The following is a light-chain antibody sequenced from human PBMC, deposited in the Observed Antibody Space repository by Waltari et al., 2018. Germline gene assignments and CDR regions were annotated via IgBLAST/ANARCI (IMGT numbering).Light chain of an antibody. CDR1: PGVGKY. J-gene: IGKJ1*01. V-gene: IGKV3-20*01. Sequence: EIVLPQSPGTLSLSPGERATLSCRASPGVGKYLAWYQQRPGQAPRLLLYHASIRATGIPDRFSGSGSGTDFSLTISRLEPEDFAVYYCQKYDFLPATFGQGTTVEIK. CDR3: QKYDFLPAT. CDR2: HAS.